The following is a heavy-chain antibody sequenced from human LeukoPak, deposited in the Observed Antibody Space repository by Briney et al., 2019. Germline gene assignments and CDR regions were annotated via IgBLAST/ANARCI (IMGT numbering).Heavy chain of an antibody. CDR3: MKEEGGGSNWYSKDY. CDR2: ITSNGGST. CDR1: GFTFSRYS. J-gene: IGHJ4*02. D-gene: IGHD6-13*01. V-gene: IGHV3-64D*06. Sequence: PGGSLRLSCSASGFTFSRYSMHWVRQAPGKGLEYVSTITSNGGSTYYADSVRGSFTISRDNSRNTLYLQMSSLRPEDTALYYCMKEEGGGSNWYSKDYWGQGTLVTVSS.